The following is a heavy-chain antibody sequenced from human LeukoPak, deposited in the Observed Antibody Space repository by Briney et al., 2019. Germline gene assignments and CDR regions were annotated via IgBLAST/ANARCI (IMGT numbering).Heavy chain of an antibody. CDR1: GFTFSYYG. CDR2: IWNDGSNK. D-gene: IGHD3-16*01. J-gene: IGHJ4*02. V-gene: IGHV3-33*01. Sequence: PGGSLRLSCAASGFTFSYYGMHWVRQAPGKGLEWVAVIWNDGSNKYYTDSVKGRFTISKDNSRNTVNLQMDSLRGEDTAVYYCVRWGPAGLTLDYWGQGTLVTVSS. CDR3: VRWGPAGLTLDY.